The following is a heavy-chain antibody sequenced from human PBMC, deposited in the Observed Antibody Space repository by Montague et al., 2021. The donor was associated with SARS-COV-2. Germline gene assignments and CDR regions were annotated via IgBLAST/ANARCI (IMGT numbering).Heavy chain of an antibody. CDR1: GFTFSSYS. CDR3: ARDGPYYYDSSGYYPIDY. Sequence: SLRLSCAASGFTFSSYSMNWVRQAPGKGLEWVSSISSSSSYIYYXDSVKGRFTISRDNAKNSLYLQMNSLRAEDTAVYYCARDGPYYYDSSGYYPIDYWGQGTLVTVSS. D-gene: IGHD3-22*01. V-gene: IGHV3-21*01. CDR2: ISSSSSYI. J-gene: IGHJ4*02.